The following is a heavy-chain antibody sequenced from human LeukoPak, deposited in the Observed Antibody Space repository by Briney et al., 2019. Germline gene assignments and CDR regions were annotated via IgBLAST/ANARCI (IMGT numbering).Heavy chain of an antibody. CDR2: INHSGST. J-gene: IGHJ3*02. Sequence: SETLPLTCAVYGGSFSGYYWTWIRQPPGKGLEWIGEINHSGSTNYNPSLKSRVTISVDTSKNQFSLKLSSVTAADTAVYYCAYYDYVWGSPPDAFDIWGQGTMVTVSS. CDR3: AYYDYVWGSPPDAFDI. V-gene: IGHV4-34*01. CDR1: GGSFSGYY. D-gene: IGHD3-16*01.